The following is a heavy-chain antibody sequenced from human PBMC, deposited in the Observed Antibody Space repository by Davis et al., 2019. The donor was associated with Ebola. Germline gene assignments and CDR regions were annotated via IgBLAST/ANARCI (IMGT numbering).Heavy chain of an antibody. CDR3: AGYCSDGSCYGYYYGMDV. CDR2: INHSGST. V-gene: IGHV4-34*01. J-gene: IGHJ6*02. Sequence: MPSETLSLTCAVYGGSFSGYYWSWIRQPPGKGLEWIGEINHSGSTNYNPSLKSRVTISVDTSKNQFSLKLSSVTAADTAVYYCAGYCSDGSCYGYYYGMDVWGQGTTVTVSS. CDR1: GGSFSGYY. D-gene: IGHD2-15*01.